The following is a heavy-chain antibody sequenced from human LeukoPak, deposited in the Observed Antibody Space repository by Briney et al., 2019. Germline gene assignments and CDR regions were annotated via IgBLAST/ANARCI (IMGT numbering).Heavy chain of an antibody. Sequence: GASVKVSCKASGGTFSSYAISWVRQAPGQGLEWMGGIIPIFGTANYAQKFQGGVTITTDESTSTAYMELSRLRSDDTAVYYCARVSSYNWNGPCGYWGQGTLVTVSS. CDR2: IIPIFGTA. CDR1: GGTFSSYA. J-gene: IGHJ4*02. V-gene: IGHV1-69*05. D-gene: IGHD1-20*01. CDR3: ARVSSYNWNGPCGY.